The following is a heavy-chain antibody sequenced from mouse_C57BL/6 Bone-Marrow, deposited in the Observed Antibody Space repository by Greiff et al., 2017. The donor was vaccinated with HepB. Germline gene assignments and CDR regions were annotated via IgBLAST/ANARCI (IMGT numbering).Heavy chain of an antibody. V-gene: IGHV1-81*01. CDR1: GYTFTSYG. D-gene: IGHD1-1*01. CDR3: ARNTDYYGSSYGAY. CDR2: IYPRSGNT. Sequence: QVQLQQSGAELARPGASVKLSCKASGYTFTSYGISWVKQRTGQGLEWIGEIYPRSGNTYYNEKFKGKATLTADKSSSTAYMELRSLTSEESAVYFWARNTDYYGSSYGAYWGQGTLVTVSA. J-gene: IGHJ3*01.